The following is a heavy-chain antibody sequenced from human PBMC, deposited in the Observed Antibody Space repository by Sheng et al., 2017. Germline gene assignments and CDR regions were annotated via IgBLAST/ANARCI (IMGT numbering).Heavy chain of an antibody. D-gene: IGHD5-12*01. V-gene: IGHV3-30*18. J-gene: IGHJ4*02. Sequence: QVQLVESGGGVVQPGRSLRLSCAASGFTFSSYGMHWVRQAPGKGLEWVAVISYDGSNKYYADSVKGRFTISRDNSKNTLYLQMNSLRAEDTAVYYCAKQLAGGYALGDYWGQG. CDR1: GFTFSSYG. CDR2: ISYDGSNK. CDR3: AKQLAGGYALGDY.